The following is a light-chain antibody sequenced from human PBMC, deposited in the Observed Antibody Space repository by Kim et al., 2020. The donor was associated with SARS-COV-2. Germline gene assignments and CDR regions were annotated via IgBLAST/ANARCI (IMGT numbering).Light chain of an antibody. Sequence: QSALTQPASVSGSLGQSIAISCTGTSSDVGANNYVSWYQQHPGKAPTLIIYDVGNRPSGVSDRFSGSKYGNTASLIISGLQAEDEADYFCSSYTSTNALFGGGTKLTVL. J-gene: IGLJ2*01. CDR2: DVG. CDR3: SSYTSTNAL. CDR1: SSDVGANNY. V-gene: IGLV2-14*03.